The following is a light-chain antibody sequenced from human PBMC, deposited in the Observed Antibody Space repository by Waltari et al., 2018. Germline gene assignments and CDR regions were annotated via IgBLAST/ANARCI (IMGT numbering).Light chain of an antibody. V-gene: IGKV1-39*01. CDR1: QSISTF. Sequence: DIQMTQSPSSLSASVGDRVTITCRASQSISTFLNWYQQKEGRAPKLLSYAASTLQRGVPSRFSGSGAGSDFTLPISSLQPEDSATYHCQESVSTPKGTFGPGTKVEIK. CDR2: AAS. CDR3: QESVSTPKGT. J-gene: IGKJ3*01.